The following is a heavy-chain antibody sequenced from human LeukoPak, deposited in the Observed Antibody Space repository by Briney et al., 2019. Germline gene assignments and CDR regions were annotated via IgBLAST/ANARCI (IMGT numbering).Heavy chain of an antibody. J-gene: IGHJ4*02. V-gene: IGHV6-1*01. CDR2: TYYRSKWYN. CDR3: ARELDSMIVVAHYFDY. Sequence: SQTLSLTCAISGDSVSSNSAAWHWIRQSPSRGLEWLGRTYYRSKWYNDYAVSVKSRITINPDTSKNRFSLQLNSVTPEDTAVYYCARELDSMIVVAHYFDYWGQGTLVTVSS. CDR1: GDSVSSNSAA. D-gene: IGHD3-22*01.